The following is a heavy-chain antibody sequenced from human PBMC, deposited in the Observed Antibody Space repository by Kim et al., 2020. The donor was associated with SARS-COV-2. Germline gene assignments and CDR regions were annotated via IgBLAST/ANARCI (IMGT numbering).Heavy chain of an antibody. CDR3: ARVGDIVVVLPWGSFDY. D-gene: IGHD2-2*01. J-gene: IGHJ4*02. Sequence: FQGRVTITADESTSTAYMELSSLRSEDTAVYYCARVGDIVVVLPWGSFDYWGQGTLVTVSS. V-gene: IGHV1-69*01.